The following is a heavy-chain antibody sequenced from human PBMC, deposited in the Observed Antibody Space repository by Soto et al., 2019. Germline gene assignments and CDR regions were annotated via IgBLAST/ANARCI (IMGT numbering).Heavy chain of an antibody. V-gene: IGHV3-74*01. CDR2: INGDATST. Sequence: QLVESGGGLVQPGGSLRLSCAASGFTLNNYWMHWVRQAPGMGLVWVSRINGDATSTSYADSVKGRFTISRDNARNTLYLQMNSLRAEDTALYYCARGAIAAETFFYYYGMDLWGQGTTVTVS. D-gene: IGHD6-13*01. CDR1: GFTLNNYW. J-gene: IGHJ6*02. CDR3: ARGAIAAETFFYYYGMDL.